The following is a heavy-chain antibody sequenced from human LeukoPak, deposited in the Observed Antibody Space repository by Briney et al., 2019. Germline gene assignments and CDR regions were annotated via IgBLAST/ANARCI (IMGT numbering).Heavy chain of an antibody. CDR2: ISGSGGST. Sequence: GGTLRLSCAASGFTFSNYGMSWVRQAPGKGLEWVSAISGSGGSTYYADSVKGRFTISRDNSKNTLYLQMNSLRAEDTAVYYCAKDSSGYSDYFDYWGQGTLVTVSS. CDR3: AKDSSGYSDYFDY. CDR1: GFTFSNYG. V-gene: IGHV3-23*01. J-gene: IGHJ4*02. D-gene: IGHD3-22*01.